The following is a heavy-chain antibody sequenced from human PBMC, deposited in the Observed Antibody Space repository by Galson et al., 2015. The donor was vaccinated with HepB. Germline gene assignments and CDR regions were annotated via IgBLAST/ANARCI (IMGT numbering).Heavy chain of an antibody. CDR3: ARAPYDSVLGGAFDI. CDR1: GYTFTSFA. CDR2: INTHTGTP. J-gene: IGHJ3*02. Sequence: SVKVSCKASGYTFTSFALTWVRQAPGRGLEWMGWINTHTGTPTYAQDFTGRFVFSLDTSVTTAYLQISNLKAEDTAVHYCARAPYDSVLGGAFDIWGHGTMVTVSS. V-gene: IGHV7-4-1*02. D-gene: IGHD3-22*01.